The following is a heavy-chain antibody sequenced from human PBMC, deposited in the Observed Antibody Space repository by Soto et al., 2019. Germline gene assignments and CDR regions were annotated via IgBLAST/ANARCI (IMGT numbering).Heavy chain of an antibody. CDR1: GGSISSGDYY. CDR2: IYYSGST. Sequence: QVQLQESGPGLVKPSQTLSLTCTVSGGSISSGDYYWSWIRQPPGKGLEWIGYIYYSGSTYYNPSLKIRVTISVDTSKTQFSLKLSSVTAADTAVYYCARVELVVANYYYYYGMDVWGQGTTVTVSS. D-gene: IGHD6-13*01. J-gene: IGHJ6*02. CDR3: ARVELVVANYYYYYGMDV. V-gene: IGHV4-30-4*01.